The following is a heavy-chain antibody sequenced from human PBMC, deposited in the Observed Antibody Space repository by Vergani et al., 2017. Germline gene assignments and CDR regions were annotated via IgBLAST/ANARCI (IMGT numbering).Heavy chain of an antibody. CDR1: GFIFSNYG. V-gene: IGHV3-33*01. CDR3: ARDLGGRISPRGLFDY. CDR2: IWYDESNK. D-gene: IGHD3-16*01. Sequence: VQLVESGGGVVQPGRSLRLSCAASGFIFSNYGMHWVRQAPGKGLEWVAVIWYDESNKYYADSVKGRFNIYRDNSKNTLYLQMDSLRAEDTAVYYCARDLGGRISPRGLFDYWGQGTLVTVSS. J-gene: IGHJ4*02.